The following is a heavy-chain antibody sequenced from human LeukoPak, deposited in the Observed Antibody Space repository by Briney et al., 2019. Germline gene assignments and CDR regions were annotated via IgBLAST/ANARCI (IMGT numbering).Heavy chain of an antibody. J-gene: IGHJ6*02. V-gene: IGHV1-46*01. Sequence: ASVKVSCKASGYTFTSYYMHWVRQAPAQGLEWMGIINPSGCSTSYAQKFQGRVTMTRDTSTSTVYMELSSLRSEDTAVYYCARDLVTTGGMDVWGQGTTVTVSS. CDR1: GYTFTSYY. CDR2: INPSGCST. D-gene: IGHD4-17*01. CDR3: ARDLVTTGGMDV.